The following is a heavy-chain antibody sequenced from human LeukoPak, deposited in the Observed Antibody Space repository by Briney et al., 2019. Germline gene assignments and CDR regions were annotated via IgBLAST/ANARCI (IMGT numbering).Heavy chain of an antibody. V-gene: IGHV2-70*04. CDR3: ARMYTSGWYFDY. CDR1: GFSLSTTGMR. Sequence: SGPALVKPTQTLTLTCTFSGFSLSTTGMRVSWIRQPPGKALEWLGRIDWDDDKFYITSLKTRLTISKDTSKNQVVLTMTNMDPADTATYYCARMYTSGWYFDYWGQGTLVTVSS. D-gene: IGHD6-19*01. J-gene: IGHJ4*02. CDR2: IDWDDDK.